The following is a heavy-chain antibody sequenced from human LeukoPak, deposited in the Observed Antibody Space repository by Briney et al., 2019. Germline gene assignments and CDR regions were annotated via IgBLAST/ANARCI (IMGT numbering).Heavy chain of an antibody. CDR3: ARNCGGDCYEGHYYYGMDV. Sequence: SQTLSLTCAISGDSVSSNSAAWSWIGQFPSRGLEWLGRTYYRSKWYNDYAVSVKSRITINPDTSKNQFSLQLNSVTPEDTAVYYCARNCGGDCYEGHYYYGMDVWGQGTTVTVSS. CDR2: TYYRSKWYN. J-gene: IGHJ6*02. V-gene: IGHV6-1*01. D-gene: IGHD2-21*02. CDR1: GDSVSSNSAA.